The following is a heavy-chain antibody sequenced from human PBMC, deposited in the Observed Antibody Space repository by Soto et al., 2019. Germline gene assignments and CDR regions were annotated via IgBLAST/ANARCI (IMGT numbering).Heavy chain of an antibody. CDR2: IIPVFGRA. V-gene: IGHV1-69*01. CDR3: ARDGTLYDSSGYYYVY. CDR1: GGTFSRYA. Sequence: QVQLVQSGAEVKKPGSSVKVSCKASGGTFSRYAISWVRQAPGQGLEWMGGIIPVFGRANYAQKFQGRVTITADESTSTGYMELRSLTSEDTAVYYCARDGTLYDSSGYYYVYWGQGTLVTVSS. D-gene: IGHD3-22*01. J-gene: IGHJ4*02.